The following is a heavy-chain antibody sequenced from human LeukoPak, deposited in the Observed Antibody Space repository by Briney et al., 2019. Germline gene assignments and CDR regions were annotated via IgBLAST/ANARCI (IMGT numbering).Heavy chain of an antibody. D-gene: IGHD3-16*01. CDR2: INSDGGST. J-gene: IGHJ6*02. CDR1: GFTFSSYW. CDR3: ARGVLNYDYVWGSYYYYYYGMDV. Sequence: PGGSLRLSCAASGFTFSSYWMHWVRQAPGKGLVWVSRINSDGGSTSYADSVEGRFTISRDNAKNTLYLQMNSLRAEDTAVYYCARGVLNYDYVWGSYYYYYYGMDVWGQGTTVTVSS. V-gene: IGHV3-74*01.